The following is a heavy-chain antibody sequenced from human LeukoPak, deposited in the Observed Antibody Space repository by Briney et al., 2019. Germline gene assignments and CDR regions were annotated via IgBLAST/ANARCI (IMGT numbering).Heavy chain of an antibody. J-gene: IGHJ5*02. CDR3: ARDRSQEFDP. V-gene: IGHV3-30*04. Sequence: GGSLRLPCAASRFTFRNYAMHWVRQAPGKGLEWVAVISSDGTNKDYADSVKGRFSISRDNSKNSLYLQMNRLRADDTAVYYCARDRSQEFDPWGQGTLVTVSS. D-gene: IGHD3-10*01. CDR1: RFTFRNYA. CDR2: ISSDGTNK.